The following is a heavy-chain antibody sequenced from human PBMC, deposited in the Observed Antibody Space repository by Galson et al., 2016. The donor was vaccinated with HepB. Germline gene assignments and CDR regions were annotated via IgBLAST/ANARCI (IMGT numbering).Heavy chain of an antibody. CDR1: GFTFSNYA. CDR3: ARGCRGGSCVDY. Sequence: SLRLSCAASGFTFSNYAMTWVRQAPGKGLEWVSSISIRSTYIYYADSVRGRFTISRDNAKNSLYLQMNSLRAEDTAVYYCARGCRGGSCVDYWGQGTLVTVSS. CDR2: ISIRSTYI. V-gene: IGHV3-21*01. D-gene: IGHD2-15*01. J-gene: IGHJ4*02.